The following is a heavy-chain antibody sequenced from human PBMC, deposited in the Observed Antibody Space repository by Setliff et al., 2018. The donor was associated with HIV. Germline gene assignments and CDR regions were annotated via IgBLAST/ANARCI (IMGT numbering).Heavy chain of an antibody. CDR1: GFTFSSYA. D-gene: IGHD2-21*01. Sequence: GGSLRLSCAASGFTFSSYAMSWVRQAPGKGLEWVSGISNSGYYTYYADSVKGRFTISRDNSKNTLYLQMNSLRADDTAVYYCAKGGLDSVFQPFDYWGQGTLVTVSS. CDR3: AKGGLDSVFQPFDY. V-gene: IGHV3-23*01. J-gene: IGHJ4*02. CDR2: ISNSGYYT.